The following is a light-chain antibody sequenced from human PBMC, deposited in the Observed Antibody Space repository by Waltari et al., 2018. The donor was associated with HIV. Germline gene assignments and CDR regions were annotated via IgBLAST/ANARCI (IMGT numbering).Light chain of an antibody. J-gene: IGKJ3*01. Sequence: DIQMTQSPSTLSASVGDRVIITCRASQSINAWLAWYQQIPGKAPRLLIYKASNLQSGVPSRFSGSGSGTEFTLTISSLQPDEFATYYCQQYNNLPATFGPGTKVDIK. V-gene: IGKV1-5*03. CDR3: QQYNNLPAT. CDR2: KAS. CDR1: QSINAW.